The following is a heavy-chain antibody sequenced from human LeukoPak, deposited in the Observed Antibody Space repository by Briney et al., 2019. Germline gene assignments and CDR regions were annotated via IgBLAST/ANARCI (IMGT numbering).Heavy chain of an antibody. CDR1: GASISSYY. D-gene: IGHD3-16*01. Sequence: SSETLSLTCNVSGASISSYYWSWIRQPPGKGLEWIGYIYYRGNTSYNPPLKRRVTISVDMSNSQFSLDLSSVTAADTAVYYCARDDHYDHAFDIWGQGTMVTVSS. CDR2: IYYRGNT. V-gene: IGHV4-59*01. J-gene: IGHJ3*02. CDR3: ARDDHYDHAFDI.